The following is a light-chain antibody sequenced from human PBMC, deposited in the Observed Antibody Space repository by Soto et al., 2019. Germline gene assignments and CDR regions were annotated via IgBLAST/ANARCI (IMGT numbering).Light chain of an antibody. V-gene: IGLV2-14*01. CDR2: EVS. Sequence: QSVLTQPASVSGSPGQSITISCTGTSRDVGGYNYVSWHQQHPGKAPKVIITEVSNRPSGVSNRISGSKSGNTASLTISGLQAEDEADYYCSSYVNYNTFVIFGGGTKLAVL. CDR1: SRDVGGYNY. J-gene: IGLJ2*01. CDR3: SSYVNYNTFVI.